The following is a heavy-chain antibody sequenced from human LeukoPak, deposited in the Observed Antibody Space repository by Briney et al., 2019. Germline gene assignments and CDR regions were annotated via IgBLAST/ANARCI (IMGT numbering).Heavy chain of an antibody. CDR3: ARDISFPYCSSTSCSRYYFDY. D-gene: IGHD2-2*01. V-gene: IGHV3-7*01. CDR2: IKQDGSEK. J-gene: IGHJ4*02. Sequence: GGSLRLSCAASGFTFSSYWMSWVRQAPGKGLEWVANIKQDGSEKYYVDSVKGRFTISRDNAKNSLYLQMNSLRAEDTAVYYCARDISFPYCSSTSCSRYYFDYWGQGTLVTVSS. CDR1: GFTFSSYW.